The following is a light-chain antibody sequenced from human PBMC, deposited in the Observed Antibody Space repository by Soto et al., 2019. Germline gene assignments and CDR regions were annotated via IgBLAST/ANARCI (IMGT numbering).Light chain of an antibody. V-gene: IGLV5-45*03. J-gene: IGLJ3*02. CDR3: MIWHNSAWV. CDR1: SGINVGTDR. Sequence: QAVVTQPSSLSASPGASASLTCTLRSGINVGTDRIYWYQQKPGSPPQYLLRYKSDSDKHQGSGVPSRFSGSKDASANAGILLISGLQSEDEADYYCMIWHNSAWVFGGGTKVTVL. CDR2: YKSDSDK.